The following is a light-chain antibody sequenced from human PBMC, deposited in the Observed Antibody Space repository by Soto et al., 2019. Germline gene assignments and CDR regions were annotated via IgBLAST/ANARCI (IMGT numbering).Light chain of an antibody. CDR3: QQLNSYPPT. J-gene: IGKJ4*01. Sequence: DIQLTQSPSFLSASVGDRVTITCRASQGISSYLAWYQQKPGKAPKLLIYAASTSQSGVPSRFSGSGSGTEFTLTISSLQPEDFATYYGQQLNSYPPTFGGGNKVEIK. V-gene: IGKV1-9*01. CDR2: AAS. CDR1: QGISSY.